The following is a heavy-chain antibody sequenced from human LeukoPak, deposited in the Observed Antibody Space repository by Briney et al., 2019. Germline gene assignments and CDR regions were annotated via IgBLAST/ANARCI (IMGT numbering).Heavy chain of an antibody. CDR1: GGSISSYY. CDR3: ARGTTTVVTGFDY. V-gene: IGHV4-59*01. Sequence: SETLSLTCTVSGGSISSYYWSWIRQPPGKGLVWIGYIYYSGSTNYNPSLKSRVTISVDTSKNQFSLKLSSVTAADTAVYYCARGTTTVVTGFDYWGQGTLVTVSS. J-gene: IGHJ4*02. CDR2: IYYSGST. D-gene: IGHD4-23*01.